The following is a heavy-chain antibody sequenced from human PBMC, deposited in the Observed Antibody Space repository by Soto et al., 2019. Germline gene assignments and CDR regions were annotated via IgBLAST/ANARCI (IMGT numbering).Heavy chain of an antibody. J-gene: IGHJ4*02. CDR1: GGSISSGGYY. CDR2: IYYSGST. V-gene: IGHV4-31*03. D-gene: IGHD6-13*01. CDR3: ARGSSWYTVDNLAFDY. Sequence: SETLSLTCTVSGGSISSGGYYWSWIRQHPGKGLEWIGYIYYSGSTYYNPSLKSRVTISVDTSKNQFSLKLSSVTAADTAVYYCARGSSWYTVDNLAFDYWGQGTLVTVSS.